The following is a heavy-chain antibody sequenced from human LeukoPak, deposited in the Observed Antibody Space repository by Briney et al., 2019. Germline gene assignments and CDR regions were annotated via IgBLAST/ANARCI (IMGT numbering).Heavy chain of an antibody. CDR2: IIPIFGTA. CDR1: GYTFTGYY. J-gene: IGHJ6*02. V-gene: IGHV1-69*13. D-gene: IGHD6-13*01. Sequence: HGASVKVSCKASGYTFTGYYMHWVRQAPGQGLEWMGGIIPIFGTANYAQKFQGRVTITADESTSTAYMELSSLRSEDTAVYYCAREPSIAAAGSSGYGMDVWGQGTTVTVSS. CDR3: AREPSIAAAGSSGYGMDV.